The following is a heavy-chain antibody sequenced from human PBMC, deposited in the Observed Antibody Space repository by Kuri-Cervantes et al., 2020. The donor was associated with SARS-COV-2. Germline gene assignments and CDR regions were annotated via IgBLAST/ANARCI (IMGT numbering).Heavy chain of an antibody. Sequence: GESLKISCAASGFTVSSNYMNWVRQAPGKGLEWVSVIYSGGSTYYADSVKGRFTISRDNSKNSLYLQMNSLRAEDTAVYYCAWRIAVAVHVVDYWAREPWSPSPQ. V-gene: IGHV3-66*01. CDR3: AWRIAVAVHVVDY. CDR2: IYSGGST. D-gene: IGHD6-19*01. J-gene: IGHJ4*02. CDR1: GFTVSSNY.